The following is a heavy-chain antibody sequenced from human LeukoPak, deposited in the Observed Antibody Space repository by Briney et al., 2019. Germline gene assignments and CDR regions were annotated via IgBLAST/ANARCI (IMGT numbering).Heavy chain of an antibody. Sequence: ASVKVSCKASGYTFTSYGISWVRQAPGQGLEWMGWISAYNGNTNYAQKLQGRVTMTTDTSTSSAYMELRSLRSDDTAVYYCARVRYCSSTSCPRETNWFDPWGQGTLVTVSS. CDR1: GYTFTSYG. CDR3: ARVRYCSSTSCPRETNWFDP. CDR2: ISAYNGNT. D-gene: IGHD2-2*01. V-gene: IGHV1-18*01. J-gene: IGHJ5*02.